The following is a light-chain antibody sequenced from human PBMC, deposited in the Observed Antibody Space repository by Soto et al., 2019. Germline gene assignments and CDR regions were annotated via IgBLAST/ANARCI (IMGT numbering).Light chain of an antibody. CDR2: DAS. V-gene: IGKV3-11*01. CDR1: QSVSSY. J-gene: IGKJ2*01. CDR3: QQRSNWPYT. Sequence: EIVLTQSPATLSLSPGERATLSCRASQSVSSYLAWYQQKPGQAPRLLIYDASNRATGIPARFSGSGSGTDFTLTIRSLEPEAFAVYYCQQRSNWPYTFGQGTKLEIK.